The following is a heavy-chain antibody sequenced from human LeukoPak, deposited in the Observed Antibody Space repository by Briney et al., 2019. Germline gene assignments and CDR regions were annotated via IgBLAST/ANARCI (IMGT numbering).Heavy chain of an antibody. D-gene: IGHD2-15*01. J-gene: IGHJ4*02. CDR2: ISYDGSNK. CDR1: GFTFSSYA. V-gene: IGHV3-30*04. Sequence: AGGSLRLSCAASGFTFSSYAMYWVRQAPGKGLEWVAVISYDGSNKYYVDSVKGRFTISRDNSKNTLYLQMNSLRADDTAVYYCARDWFALVAEAASPEYWGQGTLVTVSP. CDR3: ARDWFALVAEAASPEY.